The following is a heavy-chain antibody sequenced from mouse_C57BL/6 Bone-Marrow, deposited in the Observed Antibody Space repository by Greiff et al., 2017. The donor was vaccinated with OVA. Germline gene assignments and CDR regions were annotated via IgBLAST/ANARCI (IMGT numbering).Heavy chain of an antibody. CDR3: ARDSGTWRYFDV. J-gene: IGHJ1*03. CDR2: ISDGGSYT. V-gene: IGHV5-4*01. D-gene: IGHD4-1*01. Sequence: EVHLVESGGGLVKPGGSLKLSCAASGFTFSSYAMSWVRQTPEKRLEWVATISDGGSYTYYPDNVKGRFTISRDNAKNNLYLQMSHLKSEDTAMYYCARDSGTWRYFDVWGTGTTVTVSS. CDR1: GFTFSSYA.